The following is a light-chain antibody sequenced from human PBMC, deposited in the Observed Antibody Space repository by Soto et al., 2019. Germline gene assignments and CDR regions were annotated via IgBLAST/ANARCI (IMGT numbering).Light chain of an antibody. J-gene: IGKJ1*01. CDR2: AAS. V-gene: IGKV1-9*01. CDR3: QQVNSYPRT. Sequence: GDRVTITCRASQGISSYLAWYQQEPGKAPKLLIYAASTLQSGVPSRFSGSGAGTEFTLTISSLQPEDFAIYYCQQVNSYPRTFGQGTKVEIK. CDR1: QGISSY.